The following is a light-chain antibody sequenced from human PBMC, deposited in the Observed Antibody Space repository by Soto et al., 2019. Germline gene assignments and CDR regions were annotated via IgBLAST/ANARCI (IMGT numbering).Light chain of an antibody. Sequence: QSALTQPASVSGSPGQSITISCTGTSSDVGAYNFVSWHQQHPGKAPKLIIYNVYDRPSGISYRFSGSKSGNTASLTISGLQGEDEADYYCSSYTISRTYFFGTGTKVTVL. CDR1: SSDVGAYNF. CDR2: NVY. J-gene: IGLJ1*01. V-gene: IGLV2-14*03. CDR3: SSYTISRTYF.